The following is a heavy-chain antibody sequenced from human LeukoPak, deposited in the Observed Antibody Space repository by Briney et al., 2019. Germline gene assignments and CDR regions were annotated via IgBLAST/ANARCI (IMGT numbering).Heavy chain of an antibody. CDR1: GFTFSNAW. J-gene: IGHJ3*02. CDR2: IKSKTDGGTT. Sequence: GGSLRLSRAASGFTFSNAWMSWVRQAPGKGLEWVGRIKSKTDGGTTDYAAPVKGRFTISRDESKNTLYLQMNSLKTEDTAVYYCTTEFLPWYNWNEKLDAFDIWGQGTMVTVSS. CDR3: TTEFLPWYNWNEKLDAFDI. D-gene: IGHD1-1*01. V-gene: IGHV3-15*01.